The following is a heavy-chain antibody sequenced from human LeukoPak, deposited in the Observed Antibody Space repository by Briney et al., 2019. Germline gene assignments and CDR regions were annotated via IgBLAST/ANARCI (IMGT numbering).Heavy chain of an antibody. J-gene: IGHJ4*02. CDR1: GFTFYSYG. Sequence: PGGSLRLSCAASGFTFYSYGMHWVRQAPGKGLEWVAVISYDGSNKYYADFVKGRFTISRDNSKNTLSLQMNGLIPEDTAVYYCAKSVASDAYWGQGTLVTVSS. D-gene: IGHD5-12*01. CDR2: ISYDGSNK. V-gene: IGHV3-30*18. CDR3: AKSVASDAY.